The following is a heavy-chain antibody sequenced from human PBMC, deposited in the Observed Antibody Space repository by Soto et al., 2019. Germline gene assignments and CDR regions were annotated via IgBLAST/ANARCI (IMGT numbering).Heavy chain of an antibody. D-gene: IGHD3-3*01. CDR2: ISSSSSTI. Sequence: GGSLRLSCASSGFTFSSYSMNWVRQAPGKGLEWVSYISSSSSTIYYADSVKGRFTISRDNAKNSLYLQMNSLRAEDTAVYYCAREGYDFWSGYYGAYYYYMDVWGKGTTVTVS. V-gene: IGHV3-48*01. CDR1: GFTFSSYS. CDR3: AREGYDFWSGYYGAYYYYMDV. J-gene: IGHJ6*03.